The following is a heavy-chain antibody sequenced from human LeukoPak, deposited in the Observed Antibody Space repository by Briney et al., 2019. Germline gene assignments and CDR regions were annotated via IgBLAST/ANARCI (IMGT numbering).Heavy chain of an antibody. CDR2: ISAYNGNT. CDR1: GYTFTRFG. D-gene: IGHD3-22*01. CDR3: ARVRWYYDSSGYYYGY. V-gene: IGHV1-18*01. J-gene: IGHJ4*02. Sequence: ASVKVSCKASGYTFTRFGISGVRQAPGQGLEWMGCISAYNGNTNYAQKFQGRVTMTRDTSISTAYMELSRLRSDDTAVYYCARVRWYYDSSGYYYGYWGQGTLVTVSS.